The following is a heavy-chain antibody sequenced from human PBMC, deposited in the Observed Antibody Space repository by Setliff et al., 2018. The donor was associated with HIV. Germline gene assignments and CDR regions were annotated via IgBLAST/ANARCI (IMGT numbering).Heavy chain of an antibody. CDR2: IYTDGST. D-gene: IGHD5-12*01. CDR1: GDSISSGSHY. V-gene: IGHV4-61*09. J-gene: IGHJ4*01. CDR3: ARDARWLQFPYFDY. Sequence: SETLSLTCTVSGDSISSGSHYWSWIRQPAGKGLEWIGHIYTDGSTNYNPSFRSRVTISVDSSKNQFSLKLSSVTAADTAVYYCARDARWLQFPYFDYWGQGTLVTVSS.